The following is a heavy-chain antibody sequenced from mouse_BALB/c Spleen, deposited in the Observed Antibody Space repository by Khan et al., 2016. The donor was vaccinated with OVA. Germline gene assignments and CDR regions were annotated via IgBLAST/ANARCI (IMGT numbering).Heavy chain of an antibody. V-gene: IGHV3-2*02. CDR3: ARLGPRFSY. Sequence: EVQLQESGPGLVKPSQSLSLTCTVTGYSITTDYAWNWIRQFPGNKLEWMGYIGYRGSTSYNPSLKSRLSITRDTSKNQFFLQLNSVTTEDTATFYCARLGPRFSYWGQGTLVTVSA. CDR2: IGYRGST. J-gene: IGHJ3*01. D-gene: IGHD4-1*01. CDR1: GYSITTDYA.